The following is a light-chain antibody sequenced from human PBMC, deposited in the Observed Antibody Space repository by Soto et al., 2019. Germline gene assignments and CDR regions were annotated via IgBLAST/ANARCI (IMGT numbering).Light chain of an antibody. V-gene: IGLV7-46*01. CDR1: TGAVTSGHF. J-gene: IGLJ1*01. Sequence: QAVVTQEPSLTVSPGGTVTLTCGSNTGAVTSGHFPYWFQQKPGQAPRTLIYDTSNKHSWTPGRFSGSILGDKAALTLSGAQAEDEAEYYCFLSFFSDSGALRVFGPGTKVTVL. CDR3: FLSFFSDSGALRV. CDR2: DTS.